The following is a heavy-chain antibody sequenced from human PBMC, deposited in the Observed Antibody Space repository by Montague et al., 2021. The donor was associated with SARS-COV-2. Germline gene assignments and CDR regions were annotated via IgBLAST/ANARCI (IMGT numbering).Heavy chain of an antibody. J-gene: IGHJ4*02. Sequence: SETLSLTCAVSGYSISSSNWWGWFRQAPGRGLEWIGYIFHTGSTYYNPSLKSRVTMSFDKSNNLFSLELSSVTAVATAVYYCAKAADHNYFLDSWGQGTPVTVSS. CDR3: AKAADHNYFLDS. CDR2: IFHTGST. CDR1: GYSISSSNW. D-gene: IGHD5-24*01. V-gene: IGHV4-28*03.